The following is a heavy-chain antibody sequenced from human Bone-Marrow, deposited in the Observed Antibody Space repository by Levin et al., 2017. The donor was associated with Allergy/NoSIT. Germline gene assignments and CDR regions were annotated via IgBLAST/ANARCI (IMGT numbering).Heavy chain of an antibody. CDR1: GDMFNTYA. D-gene: IGHD2-15*01. CDR3: ARDPLSTSEIDP. Sequence: ASVKVSCKPSGDMFNTYAISWVRHAPGQGLEWMGGIIPYFGAANYAQKFRGRVTITADRSTGTAYLELTTLTSEDSAVYYCARDPLSTSEIDPWGQGTLVTVSS. J-gene: IGHJ5*02. V-gene: IGHV1-69*06. CDR2: IIPYFGAA.